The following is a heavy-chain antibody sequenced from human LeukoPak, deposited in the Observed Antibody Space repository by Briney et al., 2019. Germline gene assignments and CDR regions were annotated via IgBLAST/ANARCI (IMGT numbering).Heavy chain of an antibody. D-gene: IGHD6-13*01. CDR3: ARDKGVRVVNSWRHYAMDV. CDR2: LYYSGST. V-gene: IGHV4-30-4*08. CDR1: GGSIRSDDSY. Sequence: SETLSLTCTVSGGSIRSDDSYWTWIRQPPGKGLEWIWYLYYSGSTYYHPSLRTRLSISEDTSKSQISLKLTSVTAADTAVYYCARDKGVRVVNSWRHYAMDVWGQGTTVTVSS. J-gene: IGHJ6*02.